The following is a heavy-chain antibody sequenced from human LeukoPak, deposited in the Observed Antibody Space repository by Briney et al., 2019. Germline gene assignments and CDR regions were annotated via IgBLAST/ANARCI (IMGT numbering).Heavy chain of an antibody. CDR1: GFXFSSYW. D-gene: IGHD3-16*01. CDR2: IKQDGSEK. Sequence: PGGSLRLSCAASGFXFSSYWMSWVRQAPGKGLEWVANIKQDGSEKNYMDSVKGRFTISRDNAKNSLLLQMNSLRVEDTAVYYCARERGGQSNDYLHGGPFDYWGQGTLVTVSS. J-gene: IGHJ4*02. V-gene: IGHV3-7*05. CDR3: ARERGGQSNDYLHGGPFDY.